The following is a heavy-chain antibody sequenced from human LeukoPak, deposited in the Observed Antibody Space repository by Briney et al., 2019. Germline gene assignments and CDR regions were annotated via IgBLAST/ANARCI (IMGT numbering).Heavy chain of an antibody. CDR1: GFTFSTYG. J-gene: IGHJ5*02. CDR3: TKEGFGSGSSWSAWFDP. CDR2: IANDGITT. D-gene: IGHD3-10*01. V-gene: IGHV3-30*18. Sequence: AGGSLRLSCIASGFTFSTYGTHWVRHAAGKGLEWVAVIANDGITTYYADSVKGRFTIPRETSRNTLYLQMNSLRAEDTAVYYCTKEGFGSGSSWSAWFDPWGQGTLVTVSS.